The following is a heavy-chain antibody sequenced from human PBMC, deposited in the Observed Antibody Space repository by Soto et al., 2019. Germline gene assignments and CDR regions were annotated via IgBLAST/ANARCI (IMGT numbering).Heavy chain of an antibody. V-gene: IGHV3-23*01. D-gene: IGHD3-22*01. J-gene: IGHJ4*02. CDR2: ISSGGGTT. CDR1: EFPFSNYP. Sequence: GAALKLSCAASEFPFSNYPMSWVRHAPGKGLEWVSAISSGGGTTYYADSVKGRFTISRDNSKNTLYLQMNSLRAEDTAVYYCAKNPGYYYDSTGYHFDYWGQGT. CDR3: AKNPGYYYDSTGYHFDY.